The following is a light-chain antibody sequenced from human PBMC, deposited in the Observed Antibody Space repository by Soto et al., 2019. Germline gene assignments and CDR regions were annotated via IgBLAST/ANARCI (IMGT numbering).Light chain of an antibody. CDR3: QHYESYTWT. V-gene: IGKV1-5*03. J-gene: IGKJ1*01. CDR1: QSISEW. CDR2: KTS. Sequence: DLQMTQSPSTLSASVGDRVTITCRASQSISEWLAWFQQKPGKAPKLLIYKTSSLESGVPSRFSGSGSGTEFTLSISSLQPDDFATYYCQHYESYTWTFGQGTKVEVK.